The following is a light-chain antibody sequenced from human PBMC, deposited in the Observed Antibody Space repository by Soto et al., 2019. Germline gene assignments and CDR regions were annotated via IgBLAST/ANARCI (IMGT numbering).Light chain of an antibody. CDR2: DVS. CDR3: CLDAGSSLVV. Sequence: QSALTQPRSVSGSPGQSVTISCTGTSGDVGGYKYVSWYQRYPGKAPKLMIYDVSKRPSGVPDRFSGSKSGNTASLTISGLQAEDEAEYYCCLDAGSSLVVFGGGTKLTVL. V-gene: IGLV2-11*01. CDR1: SGDVGGYKY. J-gene: IGLJ2*01.